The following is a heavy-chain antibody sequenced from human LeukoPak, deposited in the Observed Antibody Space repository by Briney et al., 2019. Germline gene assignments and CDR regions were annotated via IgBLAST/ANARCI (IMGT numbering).Heavy chain of an antibody. D-gene: IGHD5-18*01. J-gene: IGHJ4*02. Sequence: GGSLRLSCAASGFTFSSYSMNWVRQAPGKGLEWVSSISSNSSYIFYADSLKGRFTISRDNAKNSLFLQMNSLRADDTAAYYCAREAGGYSYATHLDYWGQGTLVTVSS. CDR2: ISSNSSYI. CDR1: GFTFSSYS. V-gene: IGHV3-21*01. CDR3: AREAGGYSYATHLDY.